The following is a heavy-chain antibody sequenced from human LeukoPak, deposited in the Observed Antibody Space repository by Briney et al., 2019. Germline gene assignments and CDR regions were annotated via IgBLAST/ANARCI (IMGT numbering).Heavy chain of an antibody. CDR2: IIPIFGTA. V-gene: IGHV1-69*01. J-gene: IGHJ4*02. CDR1: GGTFSSYA. CDR3: ARDRRKNYYDSSGYFDY. D-gene: IGHD3-22*01. Sequence: SVKVSFKASGGTFSSYAISWVRQAPGQGLEWMGGIIPIFGTANYAQKFQGRVTITADESTSTAYMELSSLRSEDTAVYYCARDRRKNYYDSSGYFDYWGQGTLVTVSS.